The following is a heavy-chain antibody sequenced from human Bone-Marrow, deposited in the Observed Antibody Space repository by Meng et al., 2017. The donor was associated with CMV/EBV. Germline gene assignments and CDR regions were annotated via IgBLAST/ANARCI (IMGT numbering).Heavy chain of an antibody. CDR1: GFTFSNAW. V-gene: IGHV3-15*01. CDR2: IRSKTDGGTT. CDR3: RTVSPRD. Sequence: GESLKISCAASGFTFSNAWMTWVRQAPGKGLEWVGRIRSKTDGGTTDYSALVQGRFTISRDDSKNTLYLQMNSLKTEDTAVYYCRTVSPRDWGQGTLVTASS. D-gene: IGHD2/OR15-2a*01. J-gene: IGHJ4*02.